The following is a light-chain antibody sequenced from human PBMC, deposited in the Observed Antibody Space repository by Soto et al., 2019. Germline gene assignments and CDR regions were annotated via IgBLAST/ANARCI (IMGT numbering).Light chain of an antibody. CDR2: EVS. CDR1: SSDIGGYNY. Sequence: SALTQPASVSGSPGQSITISCTGTSSDIGGYNYVSWYQQHPGKAPKLMIYEVSNRPSGVSNRFSGSKSGTTASLTISGLQTEDEAEYYCTSYTSSSTYVFGTGTKVTVL. CDR3: TSYTSSSTYV. J-gene: IGLJ1*01. V-gene: IGLV2-14*01.